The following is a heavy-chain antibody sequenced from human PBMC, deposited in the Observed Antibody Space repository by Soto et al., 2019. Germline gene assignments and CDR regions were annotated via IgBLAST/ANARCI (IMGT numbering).Heavy chain of an antibody. Sequence: PGGSLRLSCAASGFTFSGYSMNWVRQAPGKGLEWVSYISSSSSTIYYADSVKGRFTISRDNAKNSLYLQMNSLRAEDTAVYYCARDVILEWPQHAFDIWGQGTMVTVS. J-gene: IGHJ3*02. CDR3: ARDVILEWPQHAFDI. V-gene: IGHV3-48*01. D-gene: IGHD3-3*01. CDR2: ISSSSSTI. CDR1: GFTFSGYS.